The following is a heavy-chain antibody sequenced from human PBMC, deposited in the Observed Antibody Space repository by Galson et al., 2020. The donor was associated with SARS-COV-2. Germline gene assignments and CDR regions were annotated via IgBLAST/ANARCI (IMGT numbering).Heavy chain of an antibody. CDR1: GGSISSGGYY. J-gene: IGHJ2*01. CDR2: IYYSGST. Sequence: SETLSLTCTVSGGSISSGGYYWSWIRQHPGKGLEWIVYIYYSGSTYYNPSLKSRVTISVDTSKNQFSLKLSSVTAADTAVYYCARVPQKTLCSSTSCSPYWYFDLWGRGTLVTVSS. CDR3: ARVPQKTLCSSTSCSPYWYFDL. D-gene: IGHD2-2*01. V-gene: IGHV4-31*03.